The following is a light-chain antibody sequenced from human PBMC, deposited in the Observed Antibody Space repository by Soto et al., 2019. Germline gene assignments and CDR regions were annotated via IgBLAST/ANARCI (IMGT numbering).Light chain of an antibody. V-gene: IGLV2-11*01. Sequence: QSALTQPRSVSGSPGQSVTISCTGTSSDVGGYNYVSWYQQHLGKAPKLMIYDDSKRPSGVPDRFSGSKSGNTASLTISGLQAEDEADYYCCSYAGSYTYVFGTGTKLTVL. CDR3: CSYAGSYTYV. J-gene: IGLJ1*01. CDR1: SSDVGGYNY. CDR2: DDS.